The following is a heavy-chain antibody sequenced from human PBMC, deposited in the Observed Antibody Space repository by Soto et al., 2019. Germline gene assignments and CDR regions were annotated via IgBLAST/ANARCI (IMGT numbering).Heavy chain of an antibody. Sequence: GGSLRLSCAASGFTFSSYAMHWVRQAPGKGLEWVAVISYDGSNKYYADSVKGRFTISRDNSKNTLYLQMNSLRAEDTAVYYCARDRMKGYSSSWSIDYWGQGTLVTVSS. CDR3: ARDRMKGYSSSWSIDY. CDR2: ISYDGSNK. D-gene: IGHD6-13*01. V-gene: IGHV3-30-3*01. CDR1: GFTFSSYA. J-gene: IGHJ4*02.